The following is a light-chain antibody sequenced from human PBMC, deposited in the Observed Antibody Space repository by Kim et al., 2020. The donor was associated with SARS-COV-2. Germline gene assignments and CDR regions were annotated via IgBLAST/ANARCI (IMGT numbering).Light chain of an antibody. CDR1: SLRSYY. CDR3: QSRNSGGNVV. CDR2: GRN. V-gene: IGLV3-19*01. Sequence: SSELTQDPAVSVALGQTVRITCQGDSLRSYYATWYQQKPRQAPVLVIYGRNNRLSGIPDRFSGSTSGNTASLIISGAQAEDEADFYCQSRNSGGNVVFGGGTKVTVL. J-gene: IGLJ2*01.